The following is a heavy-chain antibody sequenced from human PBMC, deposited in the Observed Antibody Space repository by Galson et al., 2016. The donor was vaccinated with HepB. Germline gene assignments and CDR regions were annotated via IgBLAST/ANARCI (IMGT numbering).Heavy chain of an antibody. J-gene: IGHJ4*02. CDR2: IFHGGST. Sequence: TLSLTCAVSGGSISSAGYSWSWIRQPPRKGLEWIGYIFHGGSTYYNPSLRSRVTISLDMSKNQFFLSLSSVTAADTAIYYCARLRGYNYVFDYWGQGSLVTVSS. D-gene: IGHD5-18*01. V-gene: IGHV4-30-2*01. CDR1: GGSISSAGYS. CDR3: ARLRGYNYVFDY.